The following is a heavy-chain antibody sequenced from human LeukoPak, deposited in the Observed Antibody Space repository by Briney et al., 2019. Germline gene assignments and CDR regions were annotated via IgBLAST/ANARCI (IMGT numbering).Heavy chain of an antibody. D-gene: IGHD2-2*01. CDR1: GFTFSSYA. CDR3: AKEVWSAMYYFDF. J-gene: IGHJ4*02. V-gene: IGHV3-23*01. CDR2: ISGSGGST. Sequence: PGGSLRLSCAASGFTFSSYAMSWVRQAPGKGLEWVSAISGSGGSTYYADSVKGRFTISRDNSKNTLFLQMNSMRAEDTAVYYCAKEVWSAMYYFDFWGQGTLVTVSS.